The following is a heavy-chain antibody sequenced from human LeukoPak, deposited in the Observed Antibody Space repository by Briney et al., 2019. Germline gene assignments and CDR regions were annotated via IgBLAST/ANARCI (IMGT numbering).Heavy chain of an antibody. J-gene: IGHJ6*02. CDR3: ARDKQLVRGVPDYYYGMDV. Sequence: GRSLRLSCAASGFTFSSYEMNWVRQAPGKGLEWVSYISSSGSTIYYADSVKGRFTISRDNAKNSLYLQMNSLRAEDTAVYYCARDKQLVRGVPDYYYGMDVWGQGTTVTVSS. CDR1: GFTFSSYE. V-gene: IGHV3-48*03. D-gene: IGHD3-10*01. CDR2: ISSSGSTI.